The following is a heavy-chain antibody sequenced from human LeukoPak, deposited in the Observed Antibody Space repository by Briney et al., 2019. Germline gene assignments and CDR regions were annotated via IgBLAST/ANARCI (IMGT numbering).Heavy chain of an antibody. CDR2: INPNSGGT. CDR1: GYTFTDYY. J-gene: IGHJ3*02. CDR3: ARGLYCSSTSCFSAYDI. V-gene: IGHV1-2*02. D-gene: IGHD2-2*01. Sequence: GPVKVSCKASGYTFTDYYIHWVRQAPGQGLEWMGWINPNSGGTNYAQKFQGRVTMTRDTSISTAYMELSRLGSDDTAVYYCARGLYCSSTSCFSAYDIGGQGTMVTVSS.